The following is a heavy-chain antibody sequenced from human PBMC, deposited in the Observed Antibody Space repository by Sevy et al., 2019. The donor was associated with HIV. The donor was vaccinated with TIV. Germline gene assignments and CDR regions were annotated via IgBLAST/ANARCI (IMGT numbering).Heavy chain of an antibody. J-gene: IGHJ4*01. CDR1: GFSLSNYW. V-gene: IGHV3-7*01. CDR3: ARDLFSGSYYENY. CDR2: IKQDGSDK. Sequence: GGSLRLSCAASGFSLSNYWMSWVRQAPGKGLEWVANIKQDGSDKYYVDSVKGRFTISRDNAKNSLYLQMNSLRAEDTAVYYCARDLFSGSYYENYWGHGTLVTVSS. D-gene: IGHD1-26*01.